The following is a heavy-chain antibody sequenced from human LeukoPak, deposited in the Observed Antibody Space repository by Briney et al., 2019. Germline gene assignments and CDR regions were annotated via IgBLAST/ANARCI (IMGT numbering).Heavy chain of an antibody. D-gene: IGHD3-10*01. Sequence: KPSETLSLTCSVSGGSISSYYSSWIRQPPGQGLEWIGYIYYTGSTSYNPSLKSRVTISVDTSKNQFSPMLSSVTAADTAVYYCAREVLLWFGEEVSWFVPWGQGTLVTVSS. CDR1: GGSISSYY. CDR2: IYYTGST. V-gene: IGHV4-59*01. J-gene: IGHJ5*02. CDR3: AREVLLWFGEEVSWFVP.